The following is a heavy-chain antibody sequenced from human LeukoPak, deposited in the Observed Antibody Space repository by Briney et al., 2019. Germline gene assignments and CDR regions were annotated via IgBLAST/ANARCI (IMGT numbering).Heavy chain of an antibody. CDR1: GASISSSY. V-gene: IGHV4-59*08. CDR2: IAYTGST. Sequence: SETLSLTCTVSGASISSSYWNWIRQPPGRRMEWIGFIAYTGSTTYNPSLKSRVTLALDASKDQFSLTLSSVTAADTAVYYCARQVFREGDSDYFDSWGQGTLVTVSS. CDR3: ARQVFREGDSDYFDS. J-gene: IGHJ4*02.